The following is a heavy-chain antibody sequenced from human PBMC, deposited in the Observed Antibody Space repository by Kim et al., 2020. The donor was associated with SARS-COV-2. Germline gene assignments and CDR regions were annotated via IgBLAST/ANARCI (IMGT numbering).Heavy chain of an antibody. J-gene: IGHJ4*02. V-gene: IGHV6-1*01. CDR3: ARERDYGGNSADFDY. CDR2: TYYRSKWSN. Sequence: SQTLSLTCAISGDSVSSNSAAWNWIRQSPSRGLERLGRTYYRSKWSNDYALSVRSRITINPDTSKNQFSLQLNSVTPEDTAVYYCARERDYGGNSADFDYWGQGTLVTVSS. D-gene: IGHD4-17*01. CDR1: GDSVSSNSAA.